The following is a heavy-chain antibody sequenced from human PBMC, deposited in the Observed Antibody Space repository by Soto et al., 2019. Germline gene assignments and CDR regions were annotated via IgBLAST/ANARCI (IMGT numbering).Heavy chain of an antibody. CDR3: ARVVLVPAAITTYYYGMDV. J-gene: IGHJ6*02. D-gene: IGHD2-2*01. CDR2: IIPIFGTA. V-gene: IGHV1-69*12. CDR1: GGTFSSYA. Sequence: QVQLVQSGAAVKKPGSSVKVSCKASGGTFSSYAISWVRQAPGQGLEWMGGIIPIFGTANYAQKFQGRVTITADESTSTAYMELSSLRSEDTAVYYCARVVLVPAAITTYYYGMDVWGQGTTVTVSS.